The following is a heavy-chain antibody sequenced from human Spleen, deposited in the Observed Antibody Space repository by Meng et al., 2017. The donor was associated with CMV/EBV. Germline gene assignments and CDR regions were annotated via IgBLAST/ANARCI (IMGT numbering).Heavy chain of an antibody. Sequence: SCKATGGTFNNYAVNWVRQDPGERLKWMEGIINILGTANYAQNIQGRLTITTDESKSTIYMELSRLRYEDTAVYYCARRFLEWSFDYWGQGTLVTVSS. V-gene: IGHV1-69*05. D-gene: IGHD3-3*01. CDR2: IINILGTA. CDR3: ARRFLEWSFDY. CDR1: GGTFNNYA. J-gene: IGHJ4*02.